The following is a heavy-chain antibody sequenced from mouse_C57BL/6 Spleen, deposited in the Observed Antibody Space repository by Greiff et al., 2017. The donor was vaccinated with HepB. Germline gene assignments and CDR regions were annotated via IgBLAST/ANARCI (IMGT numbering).Heavy chain of an antibody. J-gene: IGHJ2*01. CDR3: ARRNYYYGSSLYYFDY. Sequence: VQLQQSGPELVKPGASVKISCKASGYTFTDYYMNWVKQSHGKSLEWIGDINPNNGGTSYNQKFKGKATLTVDKSSSTAYMELRSLTSEDSAVYYCARRNYYYGSSLYYFDYWGQGTTLTVSS. CDR1: GYTFTDYY. D-gene: IGHD1-1*01. CDR2: INPNNGGT. V-gene: IGHV1-26*01.